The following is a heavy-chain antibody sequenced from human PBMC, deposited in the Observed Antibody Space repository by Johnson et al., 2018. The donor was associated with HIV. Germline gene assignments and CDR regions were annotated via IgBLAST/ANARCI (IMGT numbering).Heavy chain of an antibody. V-gene: IGHV3-7*01. CDR2: IKEDGLDE. Sequence: MLLVESGGGVVQPWRSLRLSCAASGFTFSSYGMHWVRQAPGKGLEWVANIKEDGLDENYVDSVKGRFTISRDNAKKSLYLQINSLRAEDTAVYYCAREEGTDILTRGDAFDIWGQGTMVTVSS. D-gene: IGHD3-9*01. CDR1: GFTFSSYG. J-gene: IGHJ3*02. CDR3: AREEGTDILTRGDAFDI.